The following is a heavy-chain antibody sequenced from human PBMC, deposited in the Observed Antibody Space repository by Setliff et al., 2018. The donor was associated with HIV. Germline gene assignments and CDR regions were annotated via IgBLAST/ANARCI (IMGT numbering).Heavy chain of an antibody. D-gene: IGHD3-9*01. J-gene: IGHJ4*02. CDR2: MGSNNNI. CDR1: GFTFNKAW. V-gene: IGHV3-48*01. CDR3: ARDKDWAFDY. Sequence: GGSLRLSCAASGFTFNKAWMNWVRQAPGKGLEWLSYMGSNNNIYYADSVKGRFTTSRDNAMNSLYLQMSSLRVEDTAVYYCARDKDWAFDYWGQGTLVTVSS.